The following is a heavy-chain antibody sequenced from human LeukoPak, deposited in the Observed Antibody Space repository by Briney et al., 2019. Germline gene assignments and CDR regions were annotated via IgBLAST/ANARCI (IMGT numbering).Heavy chain of an antibody. CDR2: IIPIFHTA. Sequence: PGGSLRLSCAASGFTISSYAISWVRQAPGQGLEWMGGIIPIFHTADYAQKFPGRVAITADESTSTVYMELSRLRSEDTAMYYCARTYYYDSSGYPVQVSDAFDIWGQGTMVTVSS. CDR1: GFTISSYA. CDR3: ARTYYYDSSGYPVQVSDAFDI. D-gene: IGHD3-22*01. V-gene: IGHV1-69*01. J-gene: IGHJ3*02.